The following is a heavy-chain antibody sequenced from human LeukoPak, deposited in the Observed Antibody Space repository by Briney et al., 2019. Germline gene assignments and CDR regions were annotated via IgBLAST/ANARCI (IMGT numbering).Heavy chain of an antibody. CDR2: ISYDGSNK. CDR1: GFTFSSYA. Sequence: GGSLRLSCAASGFTFSSYAMHWVRQAPGKGLEWVAVISYDGSNKYYADSVKGRFTISRDNSKNTLYLQMNSLRAEDTAVYYCARESSGYYLDYWGQGTWSPSPQ. V-gene: IGHV3-30-3*01. J-gene: IGHJ4*02. D-gene: IGHD3-22*01. CDR3: ARESSGYYLDY.